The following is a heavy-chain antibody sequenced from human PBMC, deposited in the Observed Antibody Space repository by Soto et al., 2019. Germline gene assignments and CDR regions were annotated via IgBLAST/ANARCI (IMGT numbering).Heavy chain of an antibody. CDR2: IWYDGSNK. CDR1: GFTFSSYG. J-gene: IGHJ6*03. CDR3: ARDFCQPHQQLVRICYYYMDV. V-gene: IGHV3-33*01. D-gene: IGHD6-13*01. Sequence: PGGSLRLSCAASGFTFSSYGMHWVRQAPGKGLEWVAVIWYDGSNKYYADSVKGRFTISRDNSKNTLYLQMNSLRAEDTAVYYCARDFCQPHQQLVRICYYYMDVWGKGTTVTVSS.